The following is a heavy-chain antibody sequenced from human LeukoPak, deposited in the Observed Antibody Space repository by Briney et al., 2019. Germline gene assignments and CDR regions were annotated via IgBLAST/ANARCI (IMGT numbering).Heavy chain of an antibody. Sequence: SVKVSCKASGFTSTNFAVQWVRQARGQRLEWIGWIIVGSGATKCAQDFQERVTITRDLSTSTLYMELRSLTFEDTAVYYCAADLSNPRMGASYLDSWGQGTLVTASS. CDR1: GFTSTNFA. CDR2: IIVGSGAT. D-gene: IGHD3-16*01. J-gene: IGHJ4*02. V-gene: IGHV1-58*01. CDR3: AADLSNPRMGASYLDS.